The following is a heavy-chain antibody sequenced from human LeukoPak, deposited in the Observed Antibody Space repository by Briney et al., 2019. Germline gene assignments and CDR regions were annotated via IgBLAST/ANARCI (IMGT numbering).Heavy chain of an antibody. Sequence: ASVKVSCKASGYTFATYGVSWVRQAPGQGLEWMGWISAYNGNTNYAQKLQGRVTMTTDTSTSTAYMELRSLRSDDTAVYYCARDLGGTMVRGVHYFDYWGQGTLVTVSS. CDR1: GYTFATYG. D-gene: IGHD3-10*01. CDR3: ARDLGGTMVRGVHYFDY. J-gene: IGHJ4*02. CDR2: ISAYNGNT. V-gene: IGHV1-18*01.